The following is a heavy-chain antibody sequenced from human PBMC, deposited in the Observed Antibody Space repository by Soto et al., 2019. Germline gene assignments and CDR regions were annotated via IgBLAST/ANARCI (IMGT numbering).Heavy chain of an antibody. J-gene: IGHJ3*02. CDR3: AREFQDIVLMVYAHHDAFDI. Sequence: SVKVSFKASGGTFSSYAISWVRQAPGQGLEWMGGIIPIFGTANYAQKFQGRVTITADESTSTAYMELSSLRSEDTAVYYCAREFQDIVLMVYAHHDAFDIWGQGTMVTVS. CDR1: GGTFSSYA. D-gene: IGHD2-8*01. CDR2: IIPIFGTA. V-gene: IGHV1-69*13.